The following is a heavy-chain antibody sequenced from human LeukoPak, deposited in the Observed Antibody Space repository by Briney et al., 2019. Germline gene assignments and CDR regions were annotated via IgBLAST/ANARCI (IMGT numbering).Heavy chain of an antibody. J-gene: IGHJ6*03. Sequence: ASVKVSCKASGGTFSSYAISWVRQAPGQGLEWMGWISAYNGNTNYAQKLQGRVTMTTDTSTSTAYMELRSLRSDDTAVYYCARVLSYYYMDVWGKGTTVTISS. V-gene: IGHV1-18*01. CDR3: ARVLSYYYMDV. CDR1: GGTFSSYA. CDR2: ISAYNGNT.